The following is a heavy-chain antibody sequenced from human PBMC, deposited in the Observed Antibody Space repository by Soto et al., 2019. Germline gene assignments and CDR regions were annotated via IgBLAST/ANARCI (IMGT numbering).Heavy chain of an antibody. CDR3: RGVLGYTFDPEKTGSYAMDV. V-gene: IGHV1-69*01. D-gene: IGHD3-9*01. CDR1: GGTFSKDA. CDR2: LIPVFGSP. J-gene: IGHJ6*02. Sequence: QVQLVQSGAEVKKPGSSVTVSCKTSGGTFSKDAINWVRQAPGQGLEWMGLLIPVFGSPIYAQKFQGRIRKTADESTGTAFLALTSLKSKDTAVFYCRGVLGYTFDPEKTGSYAMDVWGQGTTVSVSS.